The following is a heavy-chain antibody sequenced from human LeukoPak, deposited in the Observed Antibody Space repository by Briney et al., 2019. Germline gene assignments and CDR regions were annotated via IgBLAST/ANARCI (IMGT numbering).Heavy chain of an antibody. CDR1: GYTFTGYY. Sequence: GASVKVSCKASGYTFTGYYMHWVRQAPGQGLEWMGIINPSGGSTSYAQKFQGRVTMTRDTSTSTVYMELSSLRSEDTAVYYCARDPSDFYYGSGTMDWGQGTLVTVSS. CDR2: INPSGGST. V-gene: IGHV1-46*01. CDR3: ARDPSDFYYGSGTMD. J-gene: IGHJ4*02. D-gene: IGHD3-10*01.